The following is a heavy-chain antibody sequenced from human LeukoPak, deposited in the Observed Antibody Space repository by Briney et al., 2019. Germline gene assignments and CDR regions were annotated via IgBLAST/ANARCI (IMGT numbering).Heavy chain of an antibody. CDR1: GFTFSSQA. CDR2: ISGSGAGT. Sequence: GGSLRLSCAAFGFTFSSQAMNWVRQAPGKGLEWVSTISGSGAGTYYADSVKGRFTISRDNSKNTLYLQMNSLRAEDTAVYYCAKPRRYFDWLLSPFDYWGQGTLVTVSS. V-gene: IGHV3-23*01. CDR3: AKPRRYFDWLLSPFDY. D-gene: IGHD3-9*01. J-gene: IGHJ4*02.